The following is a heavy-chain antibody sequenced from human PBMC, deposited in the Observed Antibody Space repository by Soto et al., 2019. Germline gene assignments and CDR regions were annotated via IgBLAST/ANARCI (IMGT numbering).Heavy chain of an antibody. CDR2: IYPGDSDT. V-gene: IGHV5-51*01. CDR1: GYSFTSYW. J-gene: IGHJ4*02. CDR3: ARLHCSSTSCYFDY. D-gene: IGHD2-2*01. Sequence: GASLKISCKGSGYSFTSYWNGWVRQMPGKGLEWMGIIYPGDSDTRYSPSFQGQVTISADKSISTAYLQWSSLKASDTAMYYCARLHCSSTSCYFDYWGQGTLVTVSS.